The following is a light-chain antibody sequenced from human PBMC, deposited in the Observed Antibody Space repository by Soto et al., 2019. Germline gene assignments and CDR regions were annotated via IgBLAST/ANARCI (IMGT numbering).Light chain of an antibody. J-gene: IGKJ1*01. Sequence: DIVMTQSPDSLAVSLGEGATVNCKSSQSVLYSSNEMNYLSWYQKKPGQPPKVLIYWASARASVVPHRFSGSGCGTDFTPTISSLQAEDVVLYYYHQYYSAPWTFGQGTRVEVK. CDR3: HQYYSAPWT. CDR1: QSVLYSSNEMNY. CDR2: WAS. V-gene: IGKV4-1*01.